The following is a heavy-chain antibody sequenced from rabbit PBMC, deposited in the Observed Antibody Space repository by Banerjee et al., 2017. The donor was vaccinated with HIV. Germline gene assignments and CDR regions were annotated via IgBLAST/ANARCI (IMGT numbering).Heavy chain of an antibody. V-gene: IGHV1S21*01. J-gene: IGHJ6*01. CDR3: VRSTGYGGYGFATGFDL. Sequence: EQLEESAGGLVTLGGSLQVSCKASGIDFSTDGVSWVRQAPGKGLEWIAVIYPGFGRTDYASWAKGRFTISKTSNTVFLQMTSLTAADTATYFCVRSTGYGGYGFATGFDLWGPGTLVTVS. CDR1: GIDFSTDG. CDR2: IYPGFGRT. D-gene: IGHD6-1*01.